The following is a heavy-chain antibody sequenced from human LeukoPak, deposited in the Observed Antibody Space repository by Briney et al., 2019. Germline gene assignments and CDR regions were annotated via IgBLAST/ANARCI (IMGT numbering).Heavy chain of an antibody. V-gene: IGHV3-48*01. CDR3: ARDYVFAFDY. CDR2: ISHSGGAE. Sequence: GGSLRLSCAASGFRFSSYSMNWVRQAPGKGLEWISYISHSGGAEHYTDSVKGRFTISRDNAKNALYLQMNSLRAEDTAVYFCARDYVFAFDYWSQGTLVTVSS. CDR1: GFRFSSYS. D-gene: IGHD3-10*02. J-gene: IGHJ4*02.